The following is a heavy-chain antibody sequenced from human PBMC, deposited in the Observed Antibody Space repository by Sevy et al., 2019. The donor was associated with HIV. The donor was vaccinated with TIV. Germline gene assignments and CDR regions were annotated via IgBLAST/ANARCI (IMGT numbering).Heavy chain of an antibody. CDR1: GFAFTGST. Sequence: GGSLRLSCAASGFAFTGSTVHWVRQSSGKGLEWLGRFRSRPNNYATAYSASVKGRFTVSTDESKNTAYLQMNSLKTEDTALYYCVGEPPYYDISSFYPLGFWGQGTLVTVSS. CDR3: VGEPPYYDISSFYPLGF. CDR2: FRSRPNNYAT. J-gene: IGHJ4*02. V-gene: IGHV3-73*01. D-gene: IGHD3-9*01.